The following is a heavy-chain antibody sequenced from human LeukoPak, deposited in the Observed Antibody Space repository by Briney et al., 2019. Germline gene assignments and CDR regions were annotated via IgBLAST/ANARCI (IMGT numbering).Heavy chain of an antibody. D-gene: IGHD3-10*01. J-gene: IGHJ4*02. CDR1: GYSFTDYY. V-gene: IGHV1-2*02. Sequence: ASVKVSCESPGYSFTDYYMHWVRQAPGQGLEWMGWINPNSGGTNYAQKFQGRVTMTRDTSISTAYMELSRLRSDDTAVYYCARAVGSGSYFDYWGQGTLVTVSS. CDR3: ARAVGSGSYFDY. CDR2: INPNSGGT.